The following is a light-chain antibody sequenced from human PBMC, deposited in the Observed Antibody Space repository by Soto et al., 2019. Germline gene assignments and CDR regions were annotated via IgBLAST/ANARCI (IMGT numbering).Light chain of an antibody. V-gene: IGKV1-39*01. Sequence: DIQMTQSPSSLSLSVGDGVTITCRASQTISNYLNWYQQKPGRAPRLLIHAASSLQSGVPSRFSGSGSGTDFTLTISSLQPEDFATYYCQQSYSTPRTFGQGTRLEIK. CDR1: QTISNY. CDR3: QQSYSTPRT. CDR2: AAS. J-gene: IGKJ5*01.